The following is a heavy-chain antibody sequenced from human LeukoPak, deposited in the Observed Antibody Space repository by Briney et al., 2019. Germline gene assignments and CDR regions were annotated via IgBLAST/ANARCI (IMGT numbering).Heavy chain of an antibody. D-gene: IGHD6-19*01. V-gene: IGHV1-46*01. CDR1: GYTFTSYN. CDR3: ARATQSYGQWLVEGY. CDR2: INPSGGGT. Sequence: ASVKVSCKASGYTFTSYNIHWVRQAPGQGPEWMGIINPSGGGTAYAPRFQGRVTMTRATSTNTVYMELSSLRSEDTAVYYCARATQSYGQWLVEGYWGQGTLVSVSS. J-gene: IGHJ4*02.